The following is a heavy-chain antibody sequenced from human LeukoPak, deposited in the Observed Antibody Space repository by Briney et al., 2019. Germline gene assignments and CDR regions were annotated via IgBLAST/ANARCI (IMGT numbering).Heavy chain of an antibody. Sequence: GGSLRLSCAASGFTFSTYAMSWVRQAPGKGLEWVSAISGRGVSTSYADSVRGRFTISRDNSKNTLYLQMNSLRAEDTAVYYCARNRDLGDYYGSGSYDYWGQGTLVTVSS. CDR3: ARNRDLGDYYGSGSYDY. CDR1: GFTFSTYA. V-gene: IGHV3-23*01. CDR2: ISGRGVST. D-gene: IGHD3-10*01. J-gene: IGHJ4*02.